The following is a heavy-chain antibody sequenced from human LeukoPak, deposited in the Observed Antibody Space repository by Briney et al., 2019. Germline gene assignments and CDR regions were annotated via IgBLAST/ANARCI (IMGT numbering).Heavy chain of an antibody. J-gene: IGHJ4*02. Sequence: GESLRLSCAASGFTFTTYWMSWVRQAPGKGLEWVANIKQDGSEKYYVDSVKSRFTVSRDNAKNSLFLQMNSLRAEDTAVYYCARDNSDYDSSFFDYWGQGTLVTVSS. CDR1: GFTFTTYW. V-gene: IGHV3-7*01. CDR3: ARDNSDYDSSFFDY. D-gene: IGHD3-22*01. CDR2: IKQDGSEK.